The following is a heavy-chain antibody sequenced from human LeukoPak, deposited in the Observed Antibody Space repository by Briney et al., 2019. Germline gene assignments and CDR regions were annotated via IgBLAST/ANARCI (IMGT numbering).Heavy chain of an antibody. CDR1: GFACSTYS. CDR3: ARGEYGYYFEY. CDR2: ISDSSSKI. D-gene: IGHD2/OR15-2a*01. V-gene: IGHV3-21*01. Sequence: GGSLRLXCAASGFACSTYSMNWVRQAPGKGLESVSSISDSSSKIYYADSAKGRFTISRDNAKNSLYLQLNSLRAEDTAVYFCARGEYGYYFEYWGQGTLVTVSS. J-gene: IGHJ4*02.